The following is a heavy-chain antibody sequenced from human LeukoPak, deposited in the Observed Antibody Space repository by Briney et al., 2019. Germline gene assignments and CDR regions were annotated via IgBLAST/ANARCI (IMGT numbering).Heavy chain of an antibody. CDR1: GFTFSIYA. CDR3: ARDRPNYYGSDGHYYRRDGDY. Sequence: GGSLRLSCAASGFTFSIYAMSWVRQAPGKGLQWVSSITSRGESTWYVDSVKGRFTITRENSENTLYLQMHSLRAEDTAVYYCARDRPNYYGSDGHYYRRDGDYWGRGTLVSVSS. V-gene: IGHV3-23*01. D-gene: IGHD3-22*01. CDR2: ITSRGEST. J-gene: IGHJ4*02.